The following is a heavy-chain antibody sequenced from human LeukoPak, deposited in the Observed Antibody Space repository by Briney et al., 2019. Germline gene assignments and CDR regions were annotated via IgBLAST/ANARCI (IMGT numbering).Heavy chain of an antibody. CDR1: GGSISSYY. CDR2: IYYSGST. Sequence: SATLSLTCTVSGGSISSYYWSWIRQPPGKGLEWIGYIYYSGSTNYNPSLKSRVTISVDTSKNQFSLKLSSVTAADTAVYYCARRMYYDSSGLYYFDYWGQGTLVTVSS. CDR3: ARRMYYDSSGLYYFDY. V-gene: IGHV4-59*08. J-gene: IGHJ4*02. D-gene: IGHD3-22*01.